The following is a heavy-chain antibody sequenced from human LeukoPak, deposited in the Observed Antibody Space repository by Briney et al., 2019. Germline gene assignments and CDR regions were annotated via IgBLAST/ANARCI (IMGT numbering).Heavy chain of an antibody. CDR3: AKDRTLIAATGYYYGMDV. Sequence: GRSLRLSCAASGFTLSSYGMHWVRQAPGKGLEWVAVISYDGSNKYYADSVKGRFTISRDNSKNTLYLQMNSLRAEDTAVYYCAKDRTLIAATGYYYGMDVWGQGTTVTVSS. D-gene: IGHD6-13*01. V-gene: IGHV3-30*18. J-gene: IGHJ6*02. CDR2: ISYDGSNK. CDR1: GFTLSSYG.